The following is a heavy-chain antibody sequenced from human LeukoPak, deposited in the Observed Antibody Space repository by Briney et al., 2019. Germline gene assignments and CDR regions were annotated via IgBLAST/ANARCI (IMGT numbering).Heavy chain of an antibody. CDR1: GYTFTGYY. CDR3: ARDLGITGTTDDAFDI. D-gene: IGHD1-7*01. V-gene: IGHV1-2*02. Sequence: ASVKVSCKASGYTFTGYYMHWVRQAPGQGLEWMGWINPNSGGTNYAQKFQGRVTMTRDTSISTAYMELSRLRSDDTAVYYCARDLGITGTTDDAFDIWGQGTMVTVSS. CDR2: INPNSGGT. J-gene: IGHJ3*02.